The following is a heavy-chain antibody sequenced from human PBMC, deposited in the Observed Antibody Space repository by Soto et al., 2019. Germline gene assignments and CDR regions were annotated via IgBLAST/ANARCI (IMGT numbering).Heavy chain of an antibody. D-gene: IGHD1-1*01. CDR1: GGFVSSGSYY. V-gene: IGHV4-34*01. Sequence: QVQLQQWGAGLLKPSETLSLTCAVYGGFVSSGSYYWIWIRQPPGKGLEWIGEMSHSGGTHFNPSLESRVTIPVDTSKNQFSLKMSSVTAADTALYYCARVERGTATTVVDAFDIWGPGTMVTVSS. CDR3: ARVERGTATTVVDAFDI. J-gene: IGHJ3*02. CDR2: MSHSGGT.